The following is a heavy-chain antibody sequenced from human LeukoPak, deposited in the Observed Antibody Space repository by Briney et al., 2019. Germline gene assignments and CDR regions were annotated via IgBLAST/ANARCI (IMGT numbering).Heavy chain of an antibody. CDR2: IYYSGST. J-gene: IGHJ6*03. D-gene: IGHD2-15*01. V-gene: IGHV4-39*01. CDR1: GGSISSSSYF. CDR3: ASSRWYYYMDV. Sequence: SQTLSLTCTVSGGSISSSSYFWGWIRQPLGEGLEWIGSIYYSGSTYYNPSLESRVTISVDTSKNQFSLKLNSLTAADTAVYYCASSRWYYYMDVWGKGTTVTVSS.